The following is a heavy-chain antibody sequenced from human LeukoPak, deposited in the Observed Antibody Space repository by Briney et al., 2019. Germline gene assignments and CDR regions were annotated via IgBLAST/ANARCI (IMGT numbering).Heavy chain of an antibody. CDR1: GFTFSSYG. V-gene: IGHV3-30*02. CDR2: IRYDGSNK. Sequence: GGSLRLSCAASGFTFSSYGMHWVRQAPGKGLEWVAFIRYDGSNKYYADSVKGRFTISRDNSKNTLYLQMNSLRAEDTAVYYCARVSSGYYYRSWWPFDYWGQGTLVTVSS. D-gene: IGHD3-22*01. J-gene: IGHJ4*02. CDR3: ARVSSGYYYRSWWPFDY.